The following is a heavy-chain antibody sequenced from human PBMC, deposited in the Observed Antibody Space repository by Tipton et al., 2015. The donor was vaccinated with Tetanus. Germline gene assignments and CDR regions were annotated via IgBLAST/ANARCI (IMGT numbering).Heavy chain of an antibody. V-gene: IGHV4-34*01. CDR2: INHSGST. D-gene: IGHD5-18*01. Sequence: TLSLTCAVYGGSFSGYYWSWIRQPPGKGLEWIGEINHSGSTNYDPSLKSRVTISVDTSKNQFSLKLSSVTAADTAVYYCARVREINVDTAMVPNWFDPWGQGTLVTVSS. CDR3: ARVREINVDTAMVPNWFDP. CDR1: GGSFSGYY. J-gene: IGHJ5*02.